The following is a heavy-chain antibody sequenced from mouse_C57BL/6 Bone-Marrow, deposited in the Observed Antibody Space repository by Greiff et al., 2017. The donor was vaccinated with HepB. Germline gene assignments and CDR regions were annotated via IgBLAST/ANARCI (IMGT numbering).Heavy chain of an antibody. CDR1: GYTFTSYW. J-gene: IGHJ3*01. V-gene: IGHV1-74*01. Sequence: QVQLKQPGAELVKPGASVKVSCKASGYTFTSYWMHWVKQRPGQGLEWIGRIHPSDSDTNYNQKFKGKATLTVDKSSSTAYMQLSSLTSEDSAVYYCAIGNYYGSSCVGWFAYWGQGTLVTVSA. CDR3: AIGNYYGSSCVGWFAY. CDR2: IHPSDSDT. D-gene: IGHD1-1*01.